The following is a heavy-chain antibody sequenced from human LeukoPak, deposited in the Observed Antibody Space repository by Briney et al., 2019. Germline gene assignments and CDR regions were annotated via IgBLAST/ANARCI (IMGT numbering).Heavy chain of an antibody. CDR3: ARGLGLGRSFDY. CDR2: IIPIIGTA. Sequence: SVKVSCKASGGTFSSYAISWVRQAPGQGLEWMGGIIPIIGTANYAQKFQGRVTITTDESTSTAYMELSSLRSEDTAVYYCARGLGLGRSFDYWGQGTLVTVSS. V-gene: IGHV1-69*05. J-gene: IGHJ4*02. CDR1: GGTFSSYA. D-gene: IGHD7-27*01.